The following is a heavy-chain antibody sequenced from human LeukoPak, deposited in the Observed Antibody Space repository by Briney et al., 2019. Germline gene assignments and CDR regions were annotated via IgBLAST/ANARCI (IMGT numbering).Heavy chain of an antibody. V-gene: IGHV1-8*01. CDR2: MNPNSGNT. D-gene: IGHD3-9*01. Sequence: GASVKVSCKASGYTFTSYDINWVRQATGQGLEWMGWMNPNSGNTGYAQKFQGRVTMTRNTSISTAYMELSSLRSEDTAVYYCARAYYDILTGYDDAFDIWGQGTMVTVSS. CDR3: ARAYYDILTGYDDAFDI. J-gene: IGHJ3*02. CDR1: GYTFTSYD.